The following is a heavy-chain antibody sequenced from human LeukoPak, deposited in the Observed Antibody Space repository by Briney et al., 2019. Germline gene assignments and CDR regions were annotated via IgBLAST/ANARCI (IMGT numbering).Heavy chain of an antibody. J-gene: IGHJ4*02. D-gene: IGHD2-21*02. CDR2: ISGGRGGT. Sequence: GGSLRLSCAASGFTFSTYAMTWVRQAPGKGLEWVSSISGGRGGTYYADSVKGRFTISRDNSKNTVHLQMNSLRAEDMAIYYCAKGCGGDCYSTFDNWGQGTLVTVSS. CDR1: GFTFSTYA. CDR3: AKGCGGDCYSTFDN. V-gene: IGHV3-23*01.